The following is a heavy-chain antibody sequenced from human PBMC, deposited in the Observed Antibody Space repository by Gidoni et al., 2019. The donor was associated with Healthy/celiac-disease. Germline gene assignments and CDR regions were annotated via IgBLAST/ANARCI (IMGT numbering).Heavy chain of an antibody. J-gene: IGHJ4*02. CDR1: GFTFSSYA. CDR2: ISYDGSNK. CDR3: ARDGEGYCSSTSCYWFFDY. V-gene: IGHV3-30-3*01. D-gene: IGHD2-2*01. Sequence: QVQLVESGGGVVQPGRSLRLSCAASGFTFSSYAMHWVRQAPGKGLEWVAVISYDGSNKYYADSVKGRFTISRDNSKNTLYLQMNSLRAEDTAVYYCARDGEGYCSSTSCYWFFDYWGQGTLVTVSS.